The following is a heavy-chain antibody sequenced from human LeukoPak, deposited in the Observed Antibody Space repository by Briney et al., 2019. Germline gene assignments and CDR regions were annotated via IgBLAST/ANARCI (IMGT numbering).Heavy chain of an antibody. Sequence: SSETLSLTCAIYGGSFSGYHWNWIRQPPGKGLEWIGEINHSGSTNYNPSLKSRVTISVDTSKNQFSLRLSSVTAAGTAVYYCARGPDISMIVVVIARAFDIWGQGTMVTVSS. CDR1: GGSFSGYH. CDR2: INHSGST. J-gene: IGHJ3*02. D-gene: IGHD3-22*01. V-gene: IGHV4-34*01. CDR3: ARGPDISMIVVVIARAFDI.